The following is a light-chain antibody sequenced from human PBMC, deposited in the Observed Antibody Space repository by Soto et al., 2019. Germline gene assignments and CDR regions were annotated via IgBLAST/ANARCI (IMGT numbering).Light chain of an antibody. V-gene: IGKV3-15*01. Sequence: EIVMTQSPATPSVSPGERATLSSRASQSVSSNLAWYQQKPGQAPRLLIYGASTRATGIPARFSGSGSGTEFTLTISSLQSEDFAVYYCQQYNNWPRTFGQGTKVDI. CDR1: QSVSSN. CDR3: QQYNNWPRT. J-gene: IGKJ1*01. CDR2: GAS.